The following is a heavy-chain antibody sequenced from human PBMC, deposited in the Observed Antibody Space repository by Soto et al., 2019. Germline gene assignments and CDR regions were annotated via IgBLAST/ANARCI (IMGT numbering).Heavy chain of an antibody. Sequence: PSETLSLTCAVSGGSISSGGYSWSWIRQPPGKGLEWIGYIYHSGSTYYNPSLKSRVTISVDRSKNQFSLKLTSVTAADTAVYYCARTLPTSYYYDSSGHLDAFDIWGQGTMVT. V-gene: IGHV4-30-2*01. D-gene: IGHD3-22*01. CDR3: ARTLPTSYYYDSSGHLDAFDI. CDR1: GGSISSGGYS. CDR2: IYHSGST. J-gene: IGHJ3*02.